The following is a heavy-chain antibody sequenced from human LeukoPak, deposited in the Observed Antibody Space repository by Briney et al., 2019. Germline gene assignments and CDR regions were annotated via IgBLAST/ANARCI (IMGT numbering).Heavy chain of an antibody. J-gene: IGHJ6*02. Sequence: GGSLRLSCAASGFTFSDYYMSWIRQAPGRGLEWVSYISRSGSPISYADSVKGRSTISRDNTKNSLYLQMNSLRAEDTAVYYCARHQHYGMDVWGQGTTVTVSS. V-gene: IGHV3-11*01. CDR1: GFTFSDYY. CDR2: ISRSGSPI. CDR3: ARHQHYGMDV.